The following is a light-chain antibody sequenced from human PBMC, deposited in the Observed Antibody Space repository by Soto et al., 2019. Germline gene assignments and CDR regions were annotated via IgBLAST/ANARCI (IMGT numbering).Light chain of an antibody. Sequence: EIVMTQSPATLSVSPGERATLSCRASQSVSGKLVWYQQKPGQAPRLLIFGASSRAAGIPDRFSGSGSGTDFTLTISRLEPEDFAVYYCQQYAGSPPWTFGQGTKVDI. CDR1: QSVSGK. J-gene: IGKJ1*01. CDR2: GAS. CDR3: QQYAGSPPWT. V-gene: IGKV3-20*01.